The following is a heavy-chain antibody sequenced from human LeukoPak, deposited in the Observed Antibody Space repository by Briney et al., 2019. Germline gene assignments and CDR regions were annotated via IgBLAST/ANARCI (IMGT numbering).Heavy chain of an antibody. CDR2: IKQDGSEK. D-gene: IGHD6-19*01. CDR1: RFVFTNYY. V-gene: IGHV3-7*01. J-gene: IGHJ2*01. CDR3: ARKCSPRGCRYFDL. Sequence: PGGSLRLSCAASRFVFTNYYMSWVRQAPGKGLEWVANIKQDGSEKDYMDSVKGRFTISRDNAKNSLYLQMNSLRAEDTAFYYCARKCSPRGCRYFDLWGRGNLVTVSS.